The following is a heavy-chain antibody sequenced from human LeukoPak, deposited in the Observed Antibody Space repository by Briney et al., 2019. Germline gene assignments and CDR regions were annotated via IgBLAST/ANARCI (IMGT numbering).Heavy chain of an antibody. CDR2: IKQDGSEK. D-gene: IGHD1-26*01. CDR3: ARKGIVGATKEGYYFDY. V-gene: IGHV3-7*01. CDR1: GFTFSSYW. J-gene: IGHJ4*02. Sequence: GGSLRLSCAASGFTFSSYWMSWVRQAPGKGLEWVANIKQDGSEKSYVDSVKGRFTISRDNAKNLLYLQMNSLRAEDTAVYYCARKGIVGATKEGYYFDYWGQGTLVTVSS.